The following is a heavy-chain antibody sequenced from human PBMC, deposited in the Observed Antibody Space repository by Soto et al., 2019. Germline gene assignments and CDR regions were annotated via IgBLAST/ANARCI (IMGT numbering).Heavy chain of an antibody. Sequence: LRLSCTASGFTFGDYAMNWVRQAPGKGLEWVGFIRGKPNGGATDYSASLKGRFTISRDDSRSVAYLQMNSLKTEETAVYYCTRDFQGQYYYGMDVWGQGTTVTVSS. J-gene: IGHJ6*02. CDR2: IRGKPNGGAT. CDR3: TRDFQGQYYYGMDV. V-gene: IGHV3-49*04. CDR1: GFTFGDYA.